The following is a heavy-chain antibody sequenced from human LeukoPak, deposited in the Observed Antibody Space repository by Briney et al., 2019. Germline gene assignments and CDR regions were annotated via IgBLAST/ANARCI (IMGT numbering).Heavy chain of an antibody. CDR2: IWYDGSNK. Sequence: TGGSLRLSCAASGFTFSSYGMHGVRQAPGKGLEWVAVIWYDGSNKYYADSVKGRFTISRDNSKNTLYLQMNSLRAEDTAVYYCAKDQTGYSYGYDYWGQGTLVTVSS. V-gene: IGHV3-33*06. D-gene: IGHD5-18*01. J-gene: IGHJ4*02. CDR3: AKDQTGYSYGYDY. CDR1: GFTFSSYG.